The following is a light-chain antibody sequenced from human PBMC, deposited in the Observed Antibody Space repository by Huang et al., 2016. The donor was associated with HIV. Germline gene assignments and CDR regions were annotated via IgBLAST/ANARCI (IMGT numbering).Light chain of an antibody. V-gene: IGKV3-11*01. J-gene: IGKJ3*01. CDR2: DAS. CDR3: QQRGSWPPFT. Sequence: EILLTQSPATLSLSPGERATLSCRASQSIRNFLDWYQQRPGQPPRLLIYDASTRATGIPDRFSGSGSDTDFTLTISSLEPEDFAVYYCQQRGSWPPFTFGPGTKVDIK. CDR1: QSIRNF.